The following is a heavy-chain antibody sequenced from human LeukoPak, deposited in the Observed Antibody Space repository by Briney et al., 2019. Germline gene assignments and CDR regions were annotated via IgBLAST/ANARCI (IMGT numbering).Heavy chain of an antibody. Sequence: GGSLRLSCAASGLSFSSYDMRWVRQATGKGLEWVPAIGTKGDTYYSDSVRGRFTISRENGKNSLYLQMNSLRAGDTAVYYCAREMSDTVTWGWYFDLWGRGTRVTVSS. V-gene: IGHV3-13*01. J-gene: IGHJ2*01. CDR3: AREMSDTVTWGWYFDL. CDR2: IGTKGDT. CDR1: GLSFSSYD. D-gene: IGHD4-17*01.